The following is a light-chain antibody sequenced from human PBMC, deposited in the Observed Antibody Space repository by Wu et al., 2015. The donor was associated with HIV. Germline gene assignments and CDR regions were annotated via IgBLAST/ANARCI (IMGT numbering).Light chain of an antibody. J-gene: IGKJ5*01. Sequence: ETVLTQSPATLSLPPGERATLSCRASQSVSSYLAWYQQKPGQAPRLLIYDASNRATGIPARFSGSGSGTDFTLTISSLEPEDFAVYYCQQRGNWPPITFGQGTRLEIK. CDR2: DAS. CDR1: QSVSSY. CDR3: QQRGNWPPIT. V-gene: IGKV3-11*01.